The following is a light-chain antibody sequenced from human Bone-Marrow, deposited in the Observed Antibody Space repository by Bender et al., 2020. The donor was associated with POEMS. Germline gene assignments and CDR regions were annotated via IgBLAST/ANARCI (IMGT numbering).Light chain of an antibody. CDR3: ATWDDTLSGWV. Sequence: QSVLTQPPSASGTPGQRVTISCSGSSSNIGSNSVQWYQQLPGTSPKLLINTNKQRPSGIPDRFSGSKSGTSASLAISGLQSEDEADYYCATWDDTLSGWVFGGGTKLTVL. V-gene: IGLV1-44*01. CDR2: TNK. CDR1: SSNIGSNS. J-gene: IGLJ3*02.